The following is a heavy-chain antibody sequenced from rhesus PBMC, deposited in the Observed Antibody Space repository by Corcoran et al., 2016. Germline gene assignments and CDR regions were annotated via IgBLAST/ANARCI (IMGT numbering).Heavy chain of an antibody. J-gene: IGHJ2*01. D-gene: IGHD4-23*01. V-gene: IGHV4-169*01. CDR1: GGSISSSY. CDR3: ARGPNTRLYFDL. CDR2: SSCRGSST. Sequence: QLQLQESGPGLVKPSETLSVTCAVSGGSISSSYWSWIRQAPGKGLEWIGLSSCRGSSTNHNPSLKRRVTLSGDTSKNQRSLKRGYVTTADTAVYYCARGPNTRLYFDLWGPGTPITISS.